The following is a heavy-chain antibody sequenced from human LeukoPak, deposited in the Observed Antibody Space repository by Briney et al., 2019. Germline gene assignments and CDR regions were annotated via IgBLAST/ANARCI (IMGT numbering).Heavy chain of an antibody. CDR2: ISAYNGNT. CDR1: DYTFTSYG. V-gene: IGHV1-18*01. Sequence: ASVKVSCKASDYTFTSYGISWVRQAPGQGLEWMGWISAYNGNTNYAQKLQGRVTMTTDTSTSTAYMELRSLRSDDTAVYYCARQIVGATYFWFDPWGQGTLVTVSP. D-gene: IGHD1-26*01. J-gene: IGHJ5*02. CDR3: ARQIVGATYFWFDP.